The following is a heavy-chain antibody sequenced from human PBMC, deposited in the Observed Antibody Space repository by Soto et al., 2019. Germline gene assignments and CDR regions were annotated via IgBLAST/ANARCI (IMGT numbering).Heavy chain of an antibody. CDR3: ARVAVPYYYGMDV. J-gene: IGHJ6*02. V-gene: IGHV4-39*01. Sequence: SETLSLTCTVSGGSISSSSYYWGWIRQPPGKGLEWIGSIYYSGSTYYNPSLKSRVTISVDTSRNQFSLKLSSVTAADTAVYYCARVAVPYYYGMDVWGQGTTVTVSS. CDR2: IYYSGST. D-gene: IGHD2-15*01. CDR1: GGSISSSSYY.